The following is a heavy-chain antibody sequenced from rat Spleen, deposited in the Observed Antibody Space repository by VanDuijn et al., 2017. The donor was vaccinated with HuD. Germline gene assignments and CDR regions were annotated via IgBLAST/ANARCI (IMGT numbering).Heavy chain of an antibody. CDR2: ISYDGGRN. D-gene: IGHD1-2*01. CDR3: TTGTIAAPYWYFDF. Sequence: EVQLVESGGGLVQPGSPLKLSCAASGFTFSSNWLNWIRQAPGKGLEWVATISYDGGRNFYRASVKGRFTFSRDNAKNSLYLQMDSLRSEDTATYYCTTGTIAAPYWYFDFWGPGTMVTVSS. J-gene: IGHJ1*01. V-gene: IGHV5-29*01. CDR1: GFTFSSNW.